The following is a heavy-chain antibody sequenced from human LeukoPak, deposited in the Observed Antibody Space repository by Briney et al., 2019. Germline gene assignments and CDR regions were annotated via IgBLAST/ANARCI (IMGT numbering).Heavy chain of an antibody. CDR1: GFTFSSYG. CDR2: IWYDGSNK. J-gene: IGHJ4*02. V-gene: IGHV3-33*01. Sequence: GGSLRLSCAASGFTFSSYGMHWVRQAPGKGLEWVAVIWYDGSNKYYADSVKGRFTISRDNSKNTLYLQMNSLRAEDTAVYYCARDARIQLWSYFDYWGQGTLVTVSS. CDR3: ARDARIQLWSYFDY. D-gene: IGHD5-18*01.